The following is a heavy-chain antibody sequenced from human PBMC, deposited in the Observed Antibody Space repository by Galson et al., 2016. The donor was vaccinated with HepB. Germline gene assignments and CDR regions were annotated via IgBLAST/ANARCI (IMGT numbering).Heavy chain of an antibody. D-gene: IGHD3/OR15-3a*01. CDR3: AKDFLDPVTPYNWFAP. V-gene: IGHV3-30*18. J-gene: IGHJ5*02. CDR1: GFTFSGFG. Sequence: SLRLSCAASGFTFSGFGIHWVRQAPGTGLEWVAVVSKDGSSLYYADSVKGRFTIPRDDSKNAVYLQMNSLRTEDTGIYYCAKDFLDPVTPYNWFAPWGQGTLVTAPS. CDR2: VSKDGSSL.